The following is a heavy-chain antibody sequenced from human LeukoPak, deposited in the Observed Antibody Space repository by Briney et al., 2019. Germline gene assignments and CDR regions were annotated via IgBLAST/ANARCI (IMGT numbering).Heavy chain of an antibody. V-gene: IGHV3-7*03. CDR1: GFTFSSYW. CDR2: IKQDGSEK. CDR3: ARVDGHAHWFDP. Sequence: GGSLRLSCAASGFTFSSYWMSWVRQAPGKGLEWVANIKQDGSEKYCMDSVKGRFTVSRDNAKNSPYLQMNSLRVEDTAVYHCARVDGHAHWFDPRGQGTLVTVSS. J-gene: IGHJ5*02.